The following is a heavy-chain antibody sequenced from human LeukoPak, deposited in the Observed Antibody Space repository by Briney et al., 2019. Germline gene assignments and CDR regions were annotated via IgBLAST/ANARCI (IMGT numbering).Heavy chain of an antibody. J-gene: IGHJ6*03. CDR3: ARSRSGYPDYMDV. Sequence: GGSLRLSCAASGFSFSTYAISWVRQAPGKGLEWVSCISTTSSYIFYADSVRGRFTISRDNAKNSLYLQMNSLRAEDTAVYYCARSRSGYPDYMDVWGKGTTVTVSS. D-gene: IGHD3-3*01. CDR1: GFSFSTYA. V-gene: IGHV3-21*01. CDR2: ISTTSSYI.